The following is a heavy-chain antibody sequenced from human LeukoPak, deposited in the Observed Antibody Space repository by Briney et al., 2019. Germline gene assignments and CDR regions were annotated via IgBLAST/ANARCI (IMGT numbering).Heavy chain of an antibody. V-gene: IGHV3-33*01. CDR3: ARELSSGYYG. D-gene: IGHD3-22*01. J-gene: IGHJ4*02. CDR2: IWYDGSHK. CDR1: GFTFSSYG. Sequence: GGSLRLSCAASGFTFSSYGMHWVRQAPGKGLEWVADIWYDGSHKYYADSVKGRFTISRDNAKNSLYLQMNSLRAEDTAVYYCARELSSGYYGWGQGTLVTVSS.